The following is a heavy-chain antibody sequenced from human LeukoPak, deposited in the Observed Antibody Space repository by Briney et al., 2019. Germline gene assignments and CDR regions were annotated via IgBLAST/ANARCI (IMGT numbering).Heavy chain of an antibody. CDR3: AREETGGLFDY. CDR2: MNPSGGTT. Sequence: ASVKVSCKASGYTFSRYYIHWVRQAPGQGLEWMGKMNPSGGTTTYAQKFQGRVTVTRDTPTSTVYMEMSSLRPEDTAVYYCAREETGGLFDYWGQGTLLTVSS. V-gene: IGHV1-46*01. CDR1: GYTFSRYY. D-gene: IGHD7-27*01. J-gene: IGHJ4*02.